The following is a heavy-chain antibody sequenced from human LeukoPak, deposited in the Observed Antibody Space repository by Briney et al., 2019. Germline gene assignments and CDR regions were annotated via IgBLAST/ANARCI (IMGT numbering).Heavy chain of an antibody. D-gene: IGHD2-15*01. J-gene: IGHJ5*02. V-gene: IGHV4-39*01. CDR1: GVSISSSNSY. Sequence: SETLSLTCTVSGVSISSSNSYWGWIRQPPGKGLEWIGSIYYSGNTYYNASLKSQVSISIDTSKNQFSLRLTSVTAADTAIYYCARAVIVVAAATQRNWFDPWGQGTLVTVSS. CDR3: ARAVIVVAAATQRNWFDP. CDR2: IYYSGNT.